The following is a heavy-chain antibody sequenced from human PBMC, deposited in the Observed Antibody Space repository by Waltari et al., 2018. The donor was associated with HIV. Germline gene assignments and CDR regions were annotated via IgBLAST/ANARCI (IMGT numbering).Heavy chain of an antibody. CDR3: AREKAVVADY. CDR1: GFTFSSYE. J-gene: IGHJ4*02. CDR2: ISRSGGTI. Sequence: EVQLVESGGGLVQPGGSLRLSCAASGFTFSSYEMNWVRQAPGKGLEWVSYISRSGGTIYYADAVKGRFTISRDNAKRTLYLQMNSLRAEDTAVYYCAREKAVVADYWGQGTLVTVSS. V-gene: IGHV3-48*03. D-gene: IGHD2-15*01.